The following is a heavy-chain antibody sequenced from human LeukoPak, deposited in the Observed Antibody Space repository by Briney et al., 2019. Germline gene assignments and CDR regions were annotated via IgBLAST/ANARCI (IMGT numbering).Heavy chain of an antibody. V-gene: IGHV3-30*03. CDR2: MSYDGGNK. J-gene: IGHJ4*02. Sequence: GGSLRLSCAASGFTFSSYGMHWVRQAPGKGLEWVAAMSYDGGNKFYADSVKGRFTISRDISKNTLYLQMNSLRAEDTAVYYCARDLGYCTNGVCHTRFDYWGQGTLVAVSS. CDR3: ARDLGYCTNGVCHTRFDY. D-gene: IGHD2-8*01. CDR1: GFTFSSYG.